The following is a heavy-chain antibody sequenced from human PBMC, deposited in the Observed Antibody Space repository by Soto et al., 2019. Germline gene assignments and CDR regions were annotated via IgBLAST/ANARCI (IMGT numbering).Heavy chain of an antibody. CDR2: IKSKGGGGTA. Sequence: EVQLVESGGGLVTPGGSLTLSCAASGFSFSPAWMNWVREAPGKGLEWVGLIKSKGGGGTADYAAPVKGGFIISRDDSKNTIYLQMNSLKPEATALYYCIWQQDFYYGSFVWGQGTTVTVSS. CDR1: GFSFSPAW. V-gene: IGHV3-15*07. D-gene: IGHD6-13*01. CDR3: IWQQDFYYGSFV. J-gene: IGHJ6*02.